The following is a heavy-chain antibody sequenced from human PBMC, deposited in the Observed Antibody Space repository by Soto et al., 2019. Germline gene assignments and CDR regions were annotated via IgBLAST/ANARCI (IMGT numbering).Heavy chain of an antibody. D-gene: IGHD3-10*01. J-gene: IGHJ6*02. CDR2: ISGSGGST. CDR3: AKDRPTYYYGSGSYPYGMDV. Sequence: GGSLRLSCAASGFTFSSYAMSWVRQAPGKGLEWVSAISGSGGSTYYADSVKGRFTISRDNSKNTLYLQMNSLRAEDTAVYYCAKDRPTYYYGSGSYPYGMDVWGQGTTVTVSS. V-gene: IGHV3-23*01. CDR1: GFTFSSYA.